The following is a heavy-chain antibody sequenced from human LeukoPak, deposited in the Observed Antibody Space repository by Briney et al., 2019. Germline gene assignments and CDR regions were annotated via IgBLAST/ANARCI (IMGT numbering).Heavy chain of an antibody. V-gene: IGHV3-7*01. CDR3: ASWDSSSYYYFDY. J-gene: IGHJ4*02. Sequence: GGSLRLSCAASGFTFSNYWMTWVRQAPGKGLEWVANIKKDGSEKNYVDSVKGRFTISRDNAKNSLYLQMNSLRAEDTAVYYCASWDSSSYYYFDYWGQGTLVTVSS. CDR1: GFTFSNYW. D-gene: IGHD6-13*01. CDR2: IKKDGSEK.